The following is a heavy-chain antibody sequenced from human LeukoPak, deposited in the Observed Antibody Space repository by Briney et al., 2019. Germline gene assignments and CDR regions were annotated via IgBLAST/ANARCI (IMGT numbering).Heavy chain of an antibody. D-gene: IGHD2-21*02. J-gene: IGHJ5*02. CDR3: ARQAYCGGDCYSVNWFDP. CDR2: IYPGDSDT. Sequence: GESLKISRKGSGYSFTSYWIGWVRQMPGKGLEWMGIIYPGDSDTRYSPSFQGQVAISADKSISTAYLQWSSLKASDTAMYYCARQAYCGGDCYSVNWFDPWGQGTLVTVSS. V-gene: IGHV5-51*01. CDR1: GYSFTSYW.